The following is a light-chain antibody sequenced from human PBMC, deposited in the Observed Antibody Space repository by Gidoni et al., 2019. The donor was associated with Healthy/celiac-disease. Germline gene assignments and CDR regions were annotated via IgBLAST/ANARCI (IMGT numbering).Light chain of an antibody. CDR1: QGVSSN. V-gene: IGKV3-15*01. Sequence: EKVMTQAPATLAVSPGERATLSCRASQGVSSNLDWYQQKPGQAPRLLIYGASTWATGIPARFSGSGSGTEFTLTISSLQSEDFAVYYCQQYNNWPQTFGQGTKVEIK. J-gene: IGKJ1*01. CDR2: GAS. CDR3: QQYNNWPQT.